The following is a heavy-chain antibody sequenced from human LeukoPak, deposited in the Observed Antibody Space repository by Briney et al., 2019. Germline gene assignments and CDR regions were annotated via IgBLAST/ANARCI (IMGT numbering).Heavy chain of an antibody. J-gene: IGHJ4*02. V-gene: IGHV4-59*13. CDR1: GGSFSGYY. CDR3: ARGSKYTSGYRVTELGSGYSDY. Sequence: PSETLSLTCAVYGGSFSGYYWSWIRQPPGKGLEGIGYIYYSWTTIYNPSLKSRISMSVDTYKSQFTLKLSSVTAADTAVYCCARGSKYTSGYRVTELGSGYSDYWGQGTLVTVSS. D-gene: IGHD5-18*01. CDR2: IYYSWTT.